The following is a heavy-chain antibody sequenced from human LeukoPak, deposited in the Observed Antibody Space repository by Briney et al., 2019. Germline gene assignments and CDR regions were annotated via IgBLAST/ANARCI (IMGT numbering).Heavy chain of an antibody. CDR2: ISSNGGST. CDR1: GFTFSRYA. V-gene: IGHV3-64*01. Sequence: SGGSLRLSCAASGFTFSRYAKHWVRQAPGKGLEYVSGISSNGGSTYYENSVKGRFTISRDNSKNTLYLQMGSLRAEDMAVYYCARDRDFWSGSSDYWGQGTLVTVSS. D-gene: IGHD3-3*01. CDR3: ARDRDFWSGSSDY. J-gene: IGHJ4*02.